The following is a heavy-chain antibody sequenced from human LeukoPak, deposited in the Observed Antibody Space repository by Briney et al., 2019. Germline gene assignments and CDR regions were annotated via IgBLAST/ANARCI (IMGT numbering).Heavy chain of an antibody. CDR2: ITWNSGSI. CDR1: GFTFDDHA. CDR3: AKDAADGFWRYFDL. Sequence: PGGSLRLSCAASGFTFDDHAMHWVRQAPGKGLEWVSGITWNSGSIDYADSVKGRFTITRDNAKNSLYLQMNSLRAEDTALYYCAKDAADGFWRYFDLWGRGTLVTVSS. V-gene: IGHV3-9*01. D-gene: IGHD6-13*01. J-gene: IGHJ2*01.